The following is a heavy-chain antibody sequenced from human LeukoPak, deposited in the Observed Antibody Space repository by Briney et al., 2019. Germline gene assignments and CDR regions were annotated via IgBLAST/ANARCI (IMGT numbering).Heavy chain of an antibody. Sequence: SETLSLTCTVSGGSISSHYWSWIRQPPGKGLEWIGYIYCSGSTNYNPSLKSRVTISVDTSKNQFSLKLSSVTAADTAVYYCARDGGLYYDFWSGYFGARGSWFDPWGQGTLVTVSS. D-gene: IGHD3-3*01. CDR1: GGSISSHY. J-gene: IGHJ5*02. CDR2: IYCSGST. CDR3: ARDGGLYYDFWSGYFGARGSWFDP. V-gene: IGHV4-59*11.